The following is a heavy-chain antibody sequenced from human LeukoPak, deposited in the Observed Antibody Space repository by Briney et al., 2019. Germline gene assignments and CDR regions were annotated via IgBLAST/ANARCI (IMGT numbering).Heavy chain of an antibody. CDR3: ARDQGCTSTNCYSLFFHY. Sequence: GGSLRLSCAASGFTFSTYGMHWVRQAPGEGLEWVALIWYDGSNKYYADSVKGRFTISRDNYKNTLYLQMNSLRAEDTAVYYCARDQGCTSTNCYSLFFHYWGQGTLVTVSS. D-gene: IGHD2-2*01. CDR2: IWYDGSNK. V-gene: IGHV3-30*02. CDR1: GFTFSTYG. J-gene: IGHJ4*02.